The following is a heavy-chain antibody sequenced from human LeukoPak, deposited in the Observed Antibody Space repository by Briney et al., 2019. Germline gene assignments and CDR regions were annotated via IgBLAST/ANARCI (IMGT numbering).Heavy chain of an antibody. CDR2: INPSGGST. D-gene: IGHD1-26*01. J-gene: IGHJ3*02. Sequence: EASVKVSCKASGYTFTGYYMHWVRQAPGQGLEWMGIINPSGGSTSYAQKFQGRVTMTRDTSTSTVYMELSSLRSEDTAVYYCARDPEDSGSSMGDAFDIWGQGTMVTVSS. V-gene: IGHV1-46*01. CDR3: ARDPEDSGSSMGDAFDI. CDR1: GYTFTGYY.